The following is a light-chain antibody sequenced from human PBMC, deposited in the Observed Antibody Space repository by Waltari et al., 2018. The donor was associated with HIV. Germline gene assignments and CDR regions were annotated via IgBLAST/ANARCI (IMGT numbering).Light chain of an antibody. J-gene: IGKJ2*01. V-gene: IGKV3-15*01. Sequence: EIVMTQSPATLSVSPGERATLSWRASQTVIGNLAWYRQKPGQAPRLLVYGASARAAGVPARFTGSGSGTEFTLTISTMQSEDVAVYYCQQYNYWPPYTFGQGTKLEIK. CDR3: QQYNYWPPYT. CDR1: QTVIGN. CDR2: GAS.